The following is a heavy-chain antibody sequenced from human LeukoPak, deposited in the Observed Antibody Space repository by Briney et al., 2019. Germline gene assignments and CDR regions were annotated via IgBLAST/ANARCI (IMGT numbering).Heavy chain of an antibody. J-gene: IGHJ5*02. CDR3: ARDRWEQSTNWFDP. CDR1: GFTFSSYS. CDR2: ISSSSSYI. D-gene: IGHD1-26*01. Sequence: SGGSLRLSCAASGFTFSSYSRKWVRQAPGKGLEWVSSISSSSSYIYYADSVKGRFTISRDNAKNSLYLQMNSLRAEDTAVYYCARDRWEQSTNWFDPWGQGTLVTVSS. V-gene: IGHV3-21*01.